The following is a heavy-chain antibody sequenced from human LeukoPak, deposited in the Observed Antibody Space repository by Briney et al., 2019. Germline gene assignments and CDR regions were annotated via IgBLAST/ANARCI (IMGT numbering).Heavy chain of an antibody. Sequence: GGSLRLSCAASGFTFSSYGMHWVRQAPGKGLEWVAVISYDGSNKYYADSVKGRFTISRDNAKNSLYLQMNSLRAEDTALYYCASLGYWGQGTLVTVSS. CDR3: ASLGY. CDR1: GFTFSSYG. V-gene: IGHV3-30*03. J-gene: IGHJ4*02. D-gene: IGHD3-16*01. CDR2: ISYDGSNK.